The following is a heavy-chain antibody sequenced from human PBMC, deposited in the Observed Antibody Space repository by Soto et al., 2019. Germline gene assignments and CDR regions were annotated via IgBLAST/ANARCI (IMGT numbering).Heavy chain of an antibody. Sequence: ASVKVSCKASGYTFTGYYMHWVRQAPGQGLEWMGWINPNSGGTNYAQKFQGRVTMTRDTSISTAYMELSRLRSDDTAVYYCARVTGDYVWSYYGMDVWGQGTTVTVSS. CDR2: INPNSGGT. V-gene: IGHV1-2*02. CDR1: GYTFTGYY. J-gene: IGHJ6*02. D-gene: IGHD4-17*01. CDR3: ARVTGDYVWSYYGMDV.